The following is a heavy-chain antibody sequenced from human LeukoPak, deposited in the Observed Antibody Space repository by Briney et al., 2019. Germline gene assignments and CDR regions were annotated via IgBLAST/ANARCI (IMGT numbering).Heavy chain of an antibody. CDR3: TKRDFWSGYFDY. CDR2: ISSSGGST. D-gene: IGHD3-3*01. Sequence: GGSLRLSCATSGFTFSNAWMSWVRKAPGKGLEWVSAISSSGGSTYYADSVKGRFTISRDDSKNTLYLQVNSLRVEDTAVYYCTKRDFWSGYFDYWGQGTLVTVSS. J-gene: IGHJ4*02. CDR1: GFTFSNAW. V-gene: IGHV3-23*01.